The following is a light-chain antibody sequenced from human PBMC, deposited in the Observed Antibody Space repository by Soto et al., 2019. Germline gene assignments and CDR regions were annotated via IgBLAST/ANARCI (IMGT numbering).Light chain of an antibody. CDR3: GTWDTSLSAVV. V-gene: IGLV1-51*01. J-gene: IGLJ2*01. CDR2: DNN. Sequence: QSLLTQPPSVSAAPGQKVTISCSGSSSNIGNNYVSWYLHLPGTAPKLLIYDNNERPSGIPDRFSGSKSGTSATLGITGLQTGDEADYYCGTWDTSLSAVVFGGGTKLTVL. CDR1: SSNIGNNY.